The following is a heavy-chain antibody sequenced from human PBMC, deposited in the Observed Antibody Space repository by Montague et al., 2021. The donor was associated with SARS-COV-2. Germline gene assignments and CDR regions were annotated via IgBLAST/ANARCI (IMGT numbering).Heavy chain of an antibody. J-gene: IGHJ2*01. CDR3: ARRGGGEVFARFMYWYFDV. V-gene: IGHV4-59*13. CDR2: IYYSGSVTT. D-gene: IGHD2-21*01. CDR1: GGSINNYY. Sequence: SETLSLTCSVSGGSINNYYWGWVRQSSGKGLEWIGYIYYSGSVTTSYNPSLKSRVSISVDTSENQFSLKLTSVTAADTAVYYCARRGGGEVFARFMYWYFDVWSRGSLVTVSS.